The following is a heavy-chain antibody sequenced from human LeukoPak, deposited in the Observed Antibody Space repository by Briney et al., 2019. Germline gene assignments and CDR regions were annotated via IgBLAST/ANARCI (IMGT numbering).Heavy chain of an antibody. D-gene: IGHD3-10*01. CDR3: ARWYYNSGDV. J-gene: IGHJ6*04. CDR2: ISSSSSYI. Sequence: TGGSLRLSCAASGFTFSSYSMNWVRQAPGKGLEWVSSISSSSSYIYYADSVKGRFTISRDNARNSLYLQMNSLRVEDTAVYFCARWYYNSGDVWGKGTKVTVSS. V-gene: IGHV3-21*01. CDR1: GFTFSSYS.